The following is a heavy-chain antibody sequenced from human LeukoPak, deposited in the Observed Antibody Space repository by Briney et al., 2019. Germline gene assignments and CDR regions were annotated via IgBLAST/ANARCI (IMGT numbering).Heavy chain of an antibody. J-gene: IGHJ4*02. CDR3: ARGLWCTNGVCQGVYFDY. D-gene: IGHD2-8*01. CDR2: INHSGST. Sequence: SETLPLTCAVYGGSFSGYYWSWIRQPPGKGLEWIGEINHSGSTNYNPSLKSRVTISVDTSKNQFSLKLSSVTAADTAVYSCARGLWCTNGVCQGVYFDYWGQGTLVTVSS. V-gene: IGHV4-34*01. CDR1: GGSFSGYY.